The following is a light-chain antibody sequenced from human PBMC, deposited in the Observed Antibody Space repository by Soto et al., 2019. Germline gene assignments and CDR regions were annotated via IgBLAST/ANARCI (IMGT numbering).Light chain of an antibody. J-gene: IGLJ1*01. CDR2: EVR. CDR1: SSDIGSYNL. Sequence: QSALTQPASVSGSPGQSITISCTGTSSDIGSYNLVSWYQQHPGKAPKLMIYEVRRRPSGVSTRFSGSKSGNTASLTISGLQAEDEADYYCCSYAGINGLTYVFGEGTKVTVL. V-gene: IGLV2-23*02. CDR3: CSYAGINGLTYV.